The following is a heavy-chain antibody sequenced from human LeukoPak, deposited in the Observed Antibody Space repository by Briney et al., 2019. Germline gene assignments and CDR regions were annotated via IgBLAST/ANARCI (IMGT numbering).Heavy chain of an antibody. V-gene: IGHV3-48*01. Sequence: PGGSLRLSCAASGFTFSSNSMNWVRQAPGKGLEWVSYISSRSSTIYYADSVKGRFTISRDNATNSLYLQMNSLRAEDTAVYYCARGAGSGRNHFDYWGQGTLATVSS. CDR3: ARGAGSGRNHFDY. J-gene: IGHJ4*02. CDR1: GFTFSSNS. CDR2: ISSRSSTI. D-gene: IGHD6-19*01.